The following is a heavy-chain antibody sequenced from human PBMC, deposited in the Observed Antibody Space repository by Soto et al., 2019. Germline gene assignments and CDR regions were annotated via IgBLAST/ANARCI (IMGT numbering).Heavy chain of an antibody. Sequence: GGSLRLSCAASGFTFSSYSMNWVRQAPGKGLEWVSSISSSSSYIYYADSVKGRFTISRDNAKNSLYLQMNSLRAEDTAVYYCARDQIFGGGLQGKREYCSGGSCYSYPYYFDYWGQGTLVTVSS. CDR3: ARDQIFGGGLQGKREYCSGGSCYSYPYYFDY. V-gene: IGHV3-21*01. CDR2: ISSSSSYI. D-gene: IGHD2-15*01. J-gene: IGHJ4*02. CDR1: GFTFSSYS.